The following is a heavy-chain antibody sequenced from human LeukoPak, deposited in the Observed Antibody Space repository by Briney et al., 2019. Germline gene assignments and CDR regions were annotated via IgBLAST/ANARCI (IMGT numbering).Heavy chain of an antibody. J-gene: IGHJ5*02. CDR1: GGSISSYY. D-gene: IGHD1-26*01. Sequence: SETLSLTCTVSGGSISSYYWSWIRQPAGKVLEWIGRTYTSGSTNYNPSLESRVTMPVDTSKTQFSLKLSSVTAADTAVYYGARDVKWELVRWFDPWSQGTLVTVSS. CDR3: ARDVKWELVRWFDP. CDR2: TYTSGST. V-gene: IGHV4-4*07.